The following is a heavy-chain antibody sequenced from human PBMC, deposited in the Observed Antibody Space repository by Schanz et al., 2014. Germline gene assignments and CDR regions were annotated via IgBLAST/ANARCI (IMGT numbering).Heavy chain of an antibody. CDR1: GGSMSSFY. Sequence: QVQLQESGPGLVKPSETLSLTCTVSGGSMSSFYWNWIRQPAGKGLEWIGRISTSGSTNYNPSLRVGVSMSIGTPKPPFSLRLSPLTAADTAVYYCATWRGDDSGGHGQFDYWGQGALVTVSS. J-gene: IGHJ4*02. CDR2: ISTSGST. D-gene: IGHD3-22*01. CDR3: ATWRGDDSGGHGQFDY. V-gene: IGHV4-4*07.